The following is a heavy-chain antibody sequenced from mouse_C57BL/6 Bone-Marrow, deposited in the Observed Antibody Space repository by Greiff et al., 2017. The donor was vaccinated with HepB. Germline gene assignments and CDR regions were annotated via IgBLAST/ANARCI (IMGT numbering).Heavy chain of an antibody. CDR3: ARVGDYDGVDY. Sequence: QVQLQQPGAELVKPGASVKLSCKASGYTFTSYWMQWVKQRPGQGLEWIGEIDPSDSYTNYNQKFKGKATLTVDTSSSTAYMQLSSLTSEDSAVYYCARVGDYDGVDYWGQGTTLTVSS. V-gene: IGHV1-50*01. CDR2: IDPSDSYT. CDR1: GYTFTSYW. J-gene: IGHJ2*01. D-gene: IGHD2-4*01.